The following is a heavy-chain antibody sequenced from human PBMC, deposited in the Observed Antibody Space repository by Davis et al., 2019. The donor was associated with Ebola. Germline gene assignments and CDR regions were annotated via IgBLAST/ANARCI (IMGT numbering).Heavy chain of an antibody. CDR2: IKSKSEGGTT. CDR3: ARVFAGYGYGYDY. J-gene: IGHJ4*02. CDR1: GFTFRNAW. V-gene: IGHV3-15*01. Sequence: GGSLRLSCAASGFTFRNAWMSWVRQAPGRGLEWVGRIKSKSEGGTTDYAAPVKGRFTISRDDSRDIVYLQMNSLRSEETAVYYCARVFAGYGYGYDYWGQGTLVIVSS. D-gene: IGHD5-18*01.